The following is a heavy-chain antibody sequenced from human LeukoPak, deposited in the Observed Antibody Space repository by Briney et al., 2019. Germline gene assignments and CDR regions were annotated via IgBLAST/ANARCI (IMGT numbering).Heavy chain of an antibody. Sequence: GGSRRLSCAASGFTVSSDYMSWVRQAPGKGLEWVSVIYSGSSSTYYTESVKGGFTISRHNSKNTLYLQMNSLRAEDTAVYYCARVGSGWYDFDYWGQGTLVTVSS. CDR3: ARVGSGWYDFDY. CDR1: GFTVSSDY. D-gene: IGHD6-19*01. J-gene: IGHJ4*02. V-gene: IGHV3-53*04. CDR2: IYSGSSST.